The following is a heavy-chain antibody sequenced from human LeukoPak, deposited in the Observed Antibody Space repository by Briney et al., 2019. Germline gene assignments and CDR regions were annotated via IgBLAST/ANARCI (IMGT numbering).Heavy chain of an antibody. CDR2: IHYSRRN. D-gene: IGHD3-22*01. V-gene: IGHV4-59*08. J-gene: IGHJ4*02. CDR3: ASHTYSYDSSGPLG. Sequence: SETLSLTCTVSVGFISSYYCDWIRQPLGKGLEGMGYIHYSRRNSYNPSLNSRITISVDKSRNHLSRTLTSVTDADTAVYYCASHTYSYDSSGPLGWGQGTLVTVSS. CDR1: VGFISSYY.